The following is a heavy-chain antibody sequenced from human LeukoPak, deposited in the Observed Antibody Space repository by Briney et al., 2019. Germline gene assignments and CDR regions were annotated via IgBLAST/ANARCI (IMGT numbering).Heavy chain of an antibody. J-gene: IGHJ4*02. V-gene: IGHV4-39*02. Sequence: SETLSLTCTVSGGSIRSGSHYWVWIRQLPGKGLEWIGSIYYSGSTYYNSSLENRVTISIDTSKNHFSLRLRSLSAADTSVYYCAKRDDSGGNLVDLWGQGTLVTVSS. CDR1: GGSIRSGSHY. CDR2: IYYSGST. D-gene: IGHD3-22*01. CDR3: AKRDDSGGNLVDL.